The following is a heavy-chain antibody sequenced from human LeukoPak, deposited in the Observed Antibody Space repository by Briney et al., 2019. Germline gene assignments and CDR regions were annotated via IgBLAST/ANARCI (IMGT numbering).Heavy chain of an antibody. J-gene: IGHJ4*02. CDR3: ARDYDSSGYSPIAFDY. CDR2: IIPIFGTA. Sequence: SVKVSCKASGGTFSSYAISWVRQAPGQGLEWMGRIIPIFGTANYAQKFQGRVTITTDESMSTAYMELSSLRSEDTAVYYCARDYDSSGYSPIAFDYWGQGTLVTVSS. CDR1: GGTFSSYA. D-gene: IGHD3-22*01. V-gene: IGHV1-69*05.